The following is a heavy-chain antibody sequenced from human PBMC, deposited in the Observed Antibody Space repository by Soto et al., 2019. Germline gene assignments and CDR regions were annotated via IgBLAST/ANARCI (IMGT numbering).Heavy chain of an antibody. CDR2: ICWDEDK. CDR1: GFSLSTRGVA. V-gene: IGHV2-5*02. D-gene: IGHD5-12*01. Sequence: QITLKESGPTLVKPTQTLTLTCTFSGFSLSTRGVAVGWFRQPPGKALEWLALICWDEDKWYSPSLKSRLTITDDTSKNQVVLPMTNMDPVDTATYYCAHRPRGYAYYFDYWGQGTLVTVSS. CDR3: AHRPRGYAYYFDY. J-gene: IGHJ4*02.